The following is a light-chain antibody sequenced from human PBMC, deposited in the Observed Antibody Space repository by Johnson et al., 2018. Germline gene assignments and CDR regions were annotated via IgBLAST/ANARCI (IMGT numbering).Light chain of an antibody. V-gene: IGLV1-51*02. CDR3: GTWDSSLSAGNV. J-gene: IGLJ1*01. Sequence: QSVLTQPPSVSAAPGQKVTISCSGSSSNIGNNYVYWYQQLPGTAPELLIYENNKRPSGIPDRFSGSKSGTSATLGITGLQTGDEADYYCGTWDSSLSAGNVFGTGTKVTVL. CDR1: SSNIGNNY. CDR2: ENN.